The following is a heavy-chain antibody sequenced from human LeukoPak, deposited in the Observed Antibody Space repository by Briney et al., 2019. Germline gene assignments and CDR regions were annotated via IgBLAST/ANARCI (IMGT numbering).Heavy chain of an antibody. J-gene: IGHJ4*02. CDR3: AKVAYYGSGSYTPEIDY. CDR1: GFTFSSYG. CDR2: IWYDGSNK. Sequence: PGRSLRLSCAASGFTFSSYGMHWVRQAPGKGLEWVAVIWYDGSNKYYADSVKGRFTISRDNSKSTLYLQMNSLRAEDTAVYYCAKVAYYGSGSYTPEIDYWGQGTLVTVSS. V-gene: IGHV3-33*06. D-gene: IGHD3-10*01.